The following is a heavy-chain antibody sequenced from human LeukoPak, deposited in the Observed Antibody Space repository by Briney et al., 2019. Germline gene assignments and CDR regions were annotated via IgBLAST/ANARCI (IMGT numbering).Heavy chain of an antibody. CDR2: IYYSGST. CDR1: GGSVSSNNYY. J-gene: IGHJ4*02. CDR3: ARVSLGDGYNKFDY. Sequence: PSETLSLTCTVSGGSVSSNNYYWGWIRQPPGKGLEWIGTIYYSGSTYYNPSLKSRVTMSVDTSKNQFSLKLSSVTAADTAVYYCARVSLGDGYNKFDYWGQGTLVTVSS. D-gene: IGHD5-24*01. V-gene: IGHV4-39*07.